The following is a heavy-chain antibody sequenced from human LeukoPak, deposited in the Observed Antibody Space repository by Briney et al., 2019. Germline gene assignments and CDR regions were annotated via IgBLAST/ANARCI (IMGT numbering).Heavy chain of an antibody. CDR1: GFTFDGYA. CDR2: ISWNSGSI. V-gene: IGHV3-9*03. Sequence: PGGSLRLSCAASGFTFDGYAMHWVRQAPGKGLEWVSGISWNSGSIGYADSVKGRFTISRDNAKNSLYLQMNSLRAEDMALYYCAKDMRRLAAAGTSFDIWGQGTMVTVSS. J-gene: IGHJ3*02. CDR3: AKDMRRLAAAGTSFDI. D-gene: IGHD6-13*01.